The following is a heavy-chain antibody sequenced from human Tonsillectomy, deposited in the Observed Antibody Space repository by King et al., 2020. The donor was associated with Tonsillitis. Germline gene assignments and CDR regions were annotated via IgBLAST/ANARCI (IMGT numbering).Heavy chain of an antibody. CDR3: VTGLGRTNGDS. CDR2: IQLKSDGGTI. Sequence: DVQLVESGGGLVQPGGSLRLSCAASGFTFSNAWMSWVRQAPGKGLEWVGRIQLKSDGGTIYYAAPVKGRFTISRDDSKRTLYLQMNNLEVEDTAVYYFVTGLGRTNGDSWGQGTLVTVAS. V-gene: IGHV3-15*01. CDR1: GFTFSNAW. J-gene: IGHJ4*02. D-gene: IGHD1-14*01.